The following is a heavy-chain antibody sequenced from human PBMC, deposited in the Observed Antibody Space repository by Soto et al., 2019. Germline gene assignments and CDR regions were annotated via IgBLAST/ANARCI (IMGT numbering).Heavy chain of an antibody. V-gene: IGHV3-13*05. CDR1: GFTFRNYD. CDR2: ISAAGDP. CDR3: ARTDRDCYGVAI. Sequence: EVQLVESWGGLEQPGGSLRLSCEASGFTFRNYDMHWVRQGTGKGLEWVSGISAAGDPDYADSVEGRLTISRENAQNSFFLQMNSLRAGDKAVYYCARTDRDCYGVAIWGQGTTVIVSS. J-gene: IGHJ6*02.